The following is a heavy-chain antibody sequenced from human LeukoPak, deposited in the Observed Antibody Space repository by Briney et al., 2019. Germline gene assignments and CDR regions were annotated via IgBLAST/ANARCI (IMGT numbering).Heavy chain of an antibody. D-gene: IGHD6-13*01. CDR3: ASRGPGRWYGGYFDY. CDR1: GGSISSGSYY. CDR2: IYTSGST. Sequence: SETLSLTCTVSGGSISSGSYYWSWIRQPAGKGLEWIGHIYTSGSTNYNPSLKSRVTISVDTSKNQFSLKLSSVTAADTAVYYCASRGPGRWYGGYFDYWGQGTLVTVSS. J-gene: IGHJ4*02. V-gene: IGHV4-61*09.